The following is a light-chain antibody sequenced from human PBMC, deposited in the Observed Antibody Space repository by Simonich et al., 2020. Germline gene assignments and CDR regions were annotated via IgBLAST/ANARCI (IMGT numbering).Light chain of an antibody. J-gene: IGKJ2*01. CDR1: QSVSSY. CDR3: QQRSNWPYT. CDR2: DAS. V-gene: IGKV3-11*01. Sequence: EIVLTQSPATLSLSPGERATLSCSASQSVSSYLAWYQQKPGQAPRLPIYDASNRATGIPARFSGSGAGTDFTLTISSLEPEDFAVYYCQQRSNWPYTFGQGTKLEIK.